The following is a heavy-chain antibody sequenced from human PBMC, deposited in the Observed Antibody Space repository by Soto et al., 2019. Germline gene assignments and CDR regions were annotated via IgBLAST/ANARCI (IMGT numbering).Heavy chain of an antibody. D-gene: IGHD6-13*01. J-gene: IGHJ4*02. CDR3: ATERLGSWYGIERYFDN. Sequence: LRLSCAASGFAVSRNYMSWVRQAPGKGLEWVSVIYSGGSAYYADSVKSRFTISRDDSKNTVYLQMNSLRAEDTAVYYCATERLGSWYGIERYFDNWGQGTLVTVSS. CDR1: GFAVSRNY. V-gene: IGHV3-53*01. CDR2: IYSGGSA.